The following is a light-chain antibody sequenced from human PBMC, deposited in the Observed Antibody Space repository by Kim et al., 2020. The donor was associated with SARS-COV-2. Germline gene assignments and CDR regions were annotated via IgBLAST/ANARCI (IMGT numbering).Light chain of an antibody. CDR3: QQTYSTLVT. CDR2: GAS. J-gene: IGKJ3*01. Sequence: DIQMTQSPSSLSASVGDRVTIPCRASQTINTYLNWYQQKPGKAPKLLIYGASSLQSGVPSRFSGSGSATDFTLTISNLQPEDFAIYYCQQTYSTLVTFGPGTKVDIK. CDR1: QTINTY. V-gene: IGKV1-39*01.